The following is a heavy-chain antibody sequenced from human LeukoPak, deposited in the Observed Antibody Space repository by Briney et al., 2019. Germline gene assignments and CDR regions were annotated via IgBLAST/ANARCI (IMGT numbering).Heavy chain of an antibody. CDR1: GGSISSYY. J-gene: IGHJ6*03. CDR2: IYTSGST. CDR3: ARVGSYGYDYYYYMDV. Sequence: SETLSLTCTVSGGSISSYYWSWIRQPGGKGLEWTGRIYTSGSTNYNPSLKSRVTMSVDTSKNQFSLKLSSVTAADTAVYYCARVGSYGYDYYYYMDVWGKGTTVTVSS. V-gene: IGHV4-4*07. D-gene: IGHD5-18*01.